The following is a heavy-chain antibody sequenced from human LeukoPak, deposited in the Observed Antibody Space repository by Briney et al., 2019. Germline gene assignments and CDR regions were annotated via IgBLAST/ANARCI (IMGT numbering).Heavy chain of an antibody. J-gene: IGHJ4*02. CDR2: IKSDGITI. CDR1: GFTFSNYM. D-gene: IGHD1-20*01. V-gene: IGHV3-74*01. CDR3: LRDLNWSLDQ. Sequence: GGSLRLSCAASGFTFSNYMMHWVPQAPGRGLVWVSRIKSDGITITYADSVKGRFTISRDNAKNTLYLQMNSLRAEDTAVYYCLRDLNWSLDQWGQGTLVTVSS.